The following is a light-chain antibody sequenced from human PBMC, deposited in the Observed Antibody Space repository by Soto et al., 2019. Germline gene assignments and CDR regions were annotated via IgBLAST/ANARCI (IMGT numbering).Light chain of an antibody. CDR2: WAS. J-gene: IGKJ3*01. CDR1: QNIYSPRGEHY. Sequence: DIVMTQSPDSLAVPLGERATINCKTSQNIYSPRGEHYLAWYQKKPGQPPKLLIYWASTRESGVPDRFSGSGSGTDFTLTITSLQAEDVAVYYCQRHYSTPFTFGPGTTVGV. V-gene: IGKV4-1*01. CDR3: QRHYSTPFT.